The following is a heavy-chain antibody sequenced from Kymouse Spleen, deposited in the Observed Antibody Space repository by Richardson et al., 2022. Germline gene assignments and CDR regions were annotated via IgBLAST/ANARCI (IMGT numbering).Heavy chain of an antibody. CDR3: ARDQGYCSSTSCYYYFDY. CDR2: IWYDGSNK. V-gene: IGHV3-33*01. J-gene: IGHJ4*02. Sequence: QVQLVESGGGVVQPGRSLRLSCAASGFTFSSYGMHWVRQAPGKGLEWVAVIWYDGSNKYYADSVKGRFTISRDNSKNTLYLQMNSLRAEDTAVYYCARDQGYCSSTSCYYYFDYWGQGTLVTVSS. D-gene: IGHD2-2*02. CDR1: GFTFSSYG.